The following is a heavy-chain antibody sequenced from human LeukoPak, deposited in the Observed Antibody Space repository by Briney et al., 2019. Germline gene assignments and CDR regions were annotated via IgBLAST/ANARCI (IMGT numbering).Heavy chain of an antibody. D-gene: IGHD5-24*01. Sequence: PGPSLRLSCAASAFTFTDYAMHSVRQAPGKGLEWVAVISYDGTNKYYADSVKGRFTISRDDSKNTLYLQMDSLRADDTAVYYCARVTSRVVEMATIGLDYGGQGTLVTVSA. V-gene: IGHV3-30*08. CDR3: ARVTSRVVEMATIGLDY. CDR1: AFTFTDYA. CDR2: ISYDGTNK. J-gene: IGHJ4*02.